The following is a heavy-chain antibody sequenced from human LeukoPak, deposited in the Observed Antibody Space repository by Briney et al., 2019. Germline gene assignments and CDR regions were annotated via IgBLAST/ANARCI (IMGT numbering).Heavy chain of an antibody. V-gene: IGHV3-23*01. CDR2: ISGSGSGGST. D-gene: IGHD5-12*01. Sequence: GGSLRLSCAASGFTFSSSAMSWVRQAPGKGLEWVSSISGSGSGGSTYYADSVKGRFTISRDNSKNTLYLQMNSLRPEDTAVYYCARGPSGYHNTGGQGTLVTVSS. J-gene: IGHJ4*02. CDR3: ARGPSGYHNT. CDR1: GFTFSSSA.